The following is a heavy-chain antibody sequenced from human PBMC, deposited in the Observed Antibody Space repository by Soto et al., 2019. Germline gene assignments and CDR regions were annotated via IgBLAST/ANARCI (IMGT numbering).Heavy chain of an antibody. Sequence: SETLSLTCAVYGGSFSGYYWSWIRQPPGKGLEWIGEINHSGSTNYNPSLKSRVTISVDTSKNQFSLKLSSVTAADTAVYYCARGHLVIYAPEWYNRFDLWGQGTLVTVAS. D-gene: IGHD3-3*01. CDR3: ARGHLVIYAPEWYNRFDL. J-gene: IGHJ5*02. CDR1: GGSFSGYY. V-gene: IGHV4-34*01. CDR2: INHSGST.